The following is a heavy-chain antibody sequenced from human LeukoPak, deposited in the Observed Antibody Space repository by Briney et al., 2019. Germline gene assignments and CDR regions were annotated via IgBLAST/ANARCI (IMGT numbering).Heavy chain of an antibody. CDR3: ARAMSGSYYYAYFDY. CDR1: GYTFTGYY. V-gene: IGHV1-2*06. D-gene: IGHD1-26*01. Sequence: ASVKVSCKASGYTFTGYYMHWVRQAPGQGLEWMGRINPNSGGTNYAQKLQGRVTMTTDTSTSTAYMELRSLRSDDTAVYYCARAMSGSYYYAYFDYWGQGTLVTVSS. CDR2: INPNSGGT. J-gene: IGHJ4*02.